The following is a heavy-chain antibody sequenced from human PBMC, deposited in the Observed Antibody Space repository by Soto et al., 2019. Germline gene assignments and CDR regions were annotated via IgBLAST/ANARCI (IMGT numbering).Heavy chain of an antibody. J-gene: IGHJ4*02. CDR1: GVSISSGGYY. CDR2: IYYSGSP. D-gene: IGHD3-10*01. V-gene: IGHV4-31*03. CDR3: AREGHSGIDY. Sequence: QVQLQESGPGLVKPSQTLSLTCNVSGVSISSGGYYWTWFRQHPGKGLEWIGYIYYSGSPSYTPSLKSRVTISVDTSKNQFSLKLSSVTAADTAVYYCAREGHSGIDYWGQGTLVTVSS.